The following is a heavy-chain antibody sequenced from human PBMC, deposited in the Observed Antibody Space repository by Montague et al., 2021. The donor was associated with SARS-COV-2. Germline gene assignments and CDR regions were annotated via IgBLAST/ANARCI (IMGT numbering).Heavy chain of an antibody. CDR3: ARDDIVLQGVTKGMDV. CDR2: LYYSGST. D-gene: IGHD3-10*01. J-gene: IGHJ6*02. Sequence: SETLSLTCTVSGDSISSSNYYWGWIRPPPGQELEWIVNLYYSGSTYSYPSLRSRVTVSIYTSQNPFSLKLSSVTAAATAVYYCARDDIVLQGVTKGMDVWGQGTTVTVSS. V-gene: IGHV4-39*07. CDR1: GDSISSSNYY.